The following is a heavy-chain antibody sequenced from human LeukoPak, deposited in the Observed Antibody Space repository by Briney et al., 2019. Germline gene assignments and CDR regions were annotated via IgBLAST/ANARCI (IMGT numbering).Heavy chain of an antibody. D-gene: IGHD6-13*01. Sequence: PGGSLRLSCAASGFTFSSYAMSWVRQAPGKGLEWVSAITGSGGNTWYADSVKGRFTISRDNSKNTVYLQMNSLRAEDTAVYYCAKDMAPSGSWYGGLDYWGQGTLVTVSS. CDR3: AKDMAPSGSWYGGLDY. V-gene: IGHV3-23*01. CDR2: ITGSGGNT. J-gene: IGHJ4*02. CDR1: GFTFSSYA.